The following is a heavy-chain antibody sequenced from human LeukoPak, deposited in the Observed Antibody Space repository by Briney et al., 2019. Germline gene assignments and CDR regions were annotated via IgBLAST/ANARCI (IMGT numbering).Heavy chain of an antibody. D-gene: IGHD2-15*01. V-gene: IGHV4-4*02. CDR2: IYHSGST. CDR3: ARDGGTATHWYFDL. J-gene: IGHJ2*01. CDR1: GGSISSSNW. Sequence: PSETLSLTCAVSGGSISSSNWWSWVRQPPGKGLEWIGEIYHSGSTNYNPSLKSRVTISVDKSKNQFSLKLSSVTAADTAVYYCARDGGTATHWYFDLWGRGTLVTVSS.